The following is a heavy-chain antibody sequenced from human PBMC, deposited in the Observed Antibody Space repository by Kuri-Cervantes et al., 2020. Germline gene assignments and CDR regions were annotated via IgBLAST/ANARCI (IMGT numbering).Heavy chain of an antibody. J-gene: IGHJ4*02. D-gene: IGHD2-2*01. V-gene: IGHV3-30-3*01. Sequence: GESLKISCAASGFTFSGYAMHWVRQAPGKGLEWVAVISYDGSNKYYADSVKGRFTISRDNAKNSLYLQMNSLRAEDTAVYYCARVIPAAMAHWGQGTLVTVSS. CDR1: GFTFSGYA. CDR3: ARVIPAAMAH. CDR2: ISYDGSNK.